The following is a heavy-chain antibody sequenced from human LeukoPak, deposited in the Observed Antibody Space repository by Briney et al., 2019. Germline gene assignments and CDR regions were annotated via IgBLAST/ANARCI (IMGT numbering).Heavy chain of an antibody. CDR2: IRYDGSNK. Sequence: PGGSPRLSCAASGFTFSSYDMNWVRQAPGKGLEWVADIRYDGSNKYYADSVKGRFTISRDNSKNTLYLQMNSLRAEDTAVYYCAKDPLPRSSLIDYWGQGTLVTVSS. V-gene: IGHV3-33*06. D-gene: IGHD6-13*01. J-gene: IGHJ4*02. CDR3: AKDPLPRSSLIDY. CDR1: GFTFSSYD.